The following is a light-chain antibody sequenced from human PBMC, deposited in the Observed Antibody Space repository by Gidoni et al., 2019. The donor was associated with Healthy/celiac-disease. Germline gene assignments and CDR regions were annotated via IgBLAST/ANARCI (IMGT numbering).Light chain of an antibody. V-gene: IGKV1-39*01. CDR3: QQSYSTPYT. CDR1: QSISSY. J-gene: IGKJ2*01. Sequence: DIHMTQSPSSLSASVGDRPTITCRASQSISSYLNWYQQKPGNAPKLLIYAASSLQSGVPSRFSGSGSGTDFTLTISSLQPEDFATYYCQQSYSTPYTFGQXTKLEIK. CDR2: AAS.